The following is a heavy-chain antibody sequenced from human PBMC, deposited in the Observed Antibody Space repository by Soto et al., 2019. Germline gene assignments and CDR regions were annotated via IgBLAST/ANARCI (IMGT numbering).Heavy chain of an antibody. V-gene: IGHV4-39*01. D-gene: IGHD3-22*01. CDR1: GGSISSSSYY. CDR2: IYYSGST. CDR3: ARQNRYYYDRSGPFDY. Sequence: QLQLQESGPGLVKPSETLSLTCTVSGGSISSSSYYWGWIRQPPGKGLEWIGSIYYSGSTYYNPSLKSQVTISVDTSKNQFSLKLSSVTAADTAVYYCARQNRYYYDRSGPFDYWGQGTLVTVSS. J-gene: IGHJ4*02.